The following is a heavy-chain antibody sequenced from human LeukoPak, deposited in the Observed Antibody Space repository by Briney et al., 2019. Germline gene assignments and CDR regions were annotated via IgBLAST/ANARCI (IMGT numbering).Heavy chain of an antibody. V-gene: IGHV3-33*08. Sequence: GGFLRLSCAASGFTFSSYGMHWVRQAPGKGLEWVAVIWYDGSKKYYADSVKGRFTISRDNSKNTLYLQMNSLRAEDTAVYYCARDLPGPYGVLDSWGQGTLVTVSS. CDR1: GFTFSSYG. J-gene: IGHJ4*02. CDR3: ARDLPGPYGVLDS. CDR2: IWYDGSKK. D-gene: IGHD4-17*01.